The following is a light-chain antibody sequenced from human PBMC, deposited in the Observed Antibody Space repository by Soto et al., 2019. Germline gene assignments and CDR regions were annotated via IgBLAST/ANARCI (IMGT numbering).Light chain of an antibody. CDR1: QRIGTY. Sequence: IQITRSPTSLSASVGDRVTISCRASQRIGTYLAWYQQKPVKAPRLLISGASSVQSGVPPRFSGSGSATDFILTISSLRLEDLATYYCQQTASAPPWTFGQGTKVDIK. CDR3: QQTASAPPWT. J-gene: IGKJ1*01. CDR2: GAS. V-gene: IGKV1-39*01.